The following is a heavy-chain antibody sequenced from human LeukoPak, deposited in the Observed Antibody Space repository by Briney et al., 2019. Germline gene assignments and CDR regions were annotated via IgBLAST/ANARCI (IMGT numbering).Heavy chain of an antibody. CDR3: ARGESSGSNWFVP. CDR2: IYYSGST. V-gene: IGHV4-59*01. J-gene: IGHJ5*02. Sequence: PSETLSLTCTGSGGSISSYYWNWIRQPPGRGLDWIGYIYYSGSTNYNPSLKSRVTISVDTSKNQFSLKLSSVTAADTAVYYCARGESSGSNWFVPWGQRTLVTLSS. D-gene: IGHD3-22*01. CDR1: GGSISSYY.